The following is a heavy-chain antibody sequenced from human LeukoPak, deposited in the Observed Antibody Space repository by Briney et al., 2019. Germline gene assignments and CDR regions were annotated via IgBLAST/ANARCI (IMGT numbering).Heavy chain of an antibody. V-gene: IGHV3-33*01. CDR1: GFTFSSYG. Sequence: PGGSLRLSCAASGFTFSSYGMHWVRQAPGKGLEWVAVIWYDGSNKYYADSVKGRFTISRDNSKNTLYLQMNSLRAEDTAVYYCATIGGKGSEQLVRDGVDYWGQGTLVTVSS. CDR3: ATIGGKGSEQLVRDGVDY. D-gene: IGHD6-13*01. CDR2: IWYDGSNK. J-gene: IGHJ4*02.